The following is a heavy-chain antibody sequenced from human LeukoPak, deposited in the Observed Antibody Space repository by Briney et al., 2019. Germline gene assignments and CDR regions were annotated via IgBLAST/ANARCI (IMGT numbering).Heavy chain of an antibody. CDR3: ARGDAFSGDH. J-gene: IGHJ4*02. Sequence: PGGSLRLSCVASGFTFSNYWMSWVRQAPGRGLELVANINRDGSEEDYVDSVKGRLTISRDNTKNSLYVQMNSLKAEDTAVYYCARGDAFSGDHWGQGALVTVSS. CDR2: INRDGSEE. CDR1: GFTFSNYW. V-gene: IGHV3-7*04. D-gene: IGHD2-2*01.